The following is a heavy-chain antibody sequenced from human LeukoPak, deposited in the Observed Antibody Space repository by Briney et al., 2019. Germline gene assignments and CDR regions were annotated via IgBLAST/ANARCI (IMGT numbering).Heavy chain of an antibody. V-gene: IGHV3-30*03. CDR3: ARVRQQWLVRGDFDL. D-gene: IGHD6-19*01. CDR2: ISYDESHK. CDR1: GFTFSSYG. Sequence: GGSLRLSCAASGFTFSSYGMHWVRQAPDKGLEWVAIISYDESHKYYGDSVRGRLTISRDNSKNMLYLQMDSLRVEDTAVYYCARVRQQWLVRGDFDLWGQGTLVTVSS. J-gene: IGHJ4*02.